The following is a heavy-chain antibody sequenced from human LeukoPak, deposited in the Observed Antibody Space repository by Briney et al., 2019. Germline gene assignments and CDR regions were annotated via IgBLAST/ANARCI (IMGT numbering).Heavy chain of an antibody. D-gene: IGHD5-18*01. CDR3: ARGGYSYGWGFDP. CDR1: GGSISSGGSS. J-gene: IGHJ5*02. V-gene: IGHV4-30-2*01. Sequence: SETLSLTCAVSGGSISSGGSSWSWIRQPPGKGLEWIGYIYHSGSTYYNPSLKSRVTISVDRSKNQFSLKLSSVTAADTAVYYCARGGYSYGWGFDPWGQGTLVTVSS. CDR2: IYHSGST.